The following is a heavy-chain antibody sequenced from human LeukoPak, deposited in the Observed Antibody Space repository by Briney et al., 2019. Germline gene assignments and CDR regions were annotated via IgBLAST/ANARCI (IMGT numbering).Heavy chain of an antibody. CDR2: ISGGGDST. V-gene: IGHV3-23*01. J-gene: IGHJ4*02. CDR3: AKSPPVAAAVRD. Sequence: PGGSLRLSCAASGFTFSSYAMSWVRQAPGKGLEWVSTISGGGDSTYYADSVKGRFTTSRDNSKNTLYLQMNSLRAEDTAVYYCAKSPPVAAAVRDWGQGTLVTVSS. D-gene: IGHD6-13*01. CDR1: GFTFSSYA.